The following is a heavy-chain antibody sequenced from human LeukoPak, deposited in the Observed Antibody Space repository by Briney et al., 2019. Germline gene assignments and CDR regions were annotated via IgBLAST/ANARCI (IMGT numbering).Heavy chain of an antibody. V-gene: IGHV1-18*01. Sequence: GASVKVSCKASGYTFTSYGISWVRQPPAQGLEWMGWINAYNGNTNNAQKLQGRVTMTTDTSTSTAYMEMMSLKSDDTAVYYCARAAIRITMIVVDDYWGEGTLVTVSS. CDR3: ARAAIRITMIVVDDY. CDR1: GYTFTSYG. CDR2: INAYNGNT. J-gene: IGHJ4*02. D-gene: IGHD3-22*01.